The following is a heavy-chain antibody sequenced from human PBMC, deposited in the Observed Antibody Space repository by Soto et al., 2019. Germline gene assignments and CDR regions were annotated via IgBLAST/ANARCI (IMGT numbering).Heavy chain of an antibody. CDR3: ARDRSIAAAEFDY. J-gene: IGHJ4*02. Sequence: QVQLVQSGAEVKKPGSSVKVSCTASGGTFSSYTISWVRQAPGQGLEWMGRIIPILGIANYAQKFQGRVTITADKSTSTANMELSSLRSEDTAVYYCARDRSIAAAEFDYWGQGTLVTVSS. CDR1: GGTFSSYT. V-gene: IGHV1-69*08. CDR2: IIPILGIA. D-gene: IGHD6-13*01.